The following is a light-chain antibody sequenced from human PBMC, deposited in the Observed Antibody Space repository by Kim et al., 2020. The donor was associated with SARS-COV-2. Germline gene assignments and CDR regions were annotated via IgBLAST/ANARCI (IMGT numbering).Light chain of an antibody. Sequence: GDKVTIPCRASQDMRNQLAWYQQEPGKVPKVLIYAASALASGVPSRFGGSGSGTDFTLTITSLQPEDVATYYCQEYDSVPWTFGPGTKVDIK. CDR2: AAS. CDR3: QEYDSVPWT. CDR1: QDMRNQ. V-gene: IGKV1-27*01. J-gene: IGKJ1*01.